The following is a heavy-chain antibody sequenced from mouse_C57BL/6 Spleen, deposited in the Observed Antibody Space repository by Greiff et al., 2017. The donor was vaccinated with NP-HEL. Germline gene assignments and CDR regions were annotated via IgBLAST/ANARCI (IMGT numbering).Heavy chain of an antibody. CDR2: IYPGDGDT. V-gene: IGHV1-80*01. CDR1: GYAFSSYW. CDR3: ARGWDYYAMDY. J-gene: IGHJ4*01. D-gene: IGHD1-1*02. Sequence: VKLQESGAELVKPGASVKISCKASGYAFSSYWMNWVKQRPGKGLEWIGQIYPGDGDTNYNGKFKGKATLTADKSSSTAYMQLSSLTSEDSAVYCCARGWDYYAMDYWGQGTSVTVSS.